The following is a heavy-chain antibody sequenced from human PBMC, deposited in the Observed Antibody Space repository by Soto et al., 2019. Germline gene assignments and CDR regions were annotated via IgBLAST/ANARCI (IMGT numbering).Heavy chain of an antibody. D-gene: IGHD1-26*01. J-gene: IGHJ3*02. V-gene: IGHV1-46*01. Sequence: ASVKVSCKASGYTFTNYYMHWVRQAPGQGLEWMGIINPSGGSTSYSQKFQGRVTMTRDTSTSTVYMELSSLRSEDTAVFYCARGGGNTGSYYGHVLDIWGQGTMVTVSS. CDR3: ARGGGNTGSYYGHVLDI. CDR2: INPSGGST. CDR1: GYTFTNYY.